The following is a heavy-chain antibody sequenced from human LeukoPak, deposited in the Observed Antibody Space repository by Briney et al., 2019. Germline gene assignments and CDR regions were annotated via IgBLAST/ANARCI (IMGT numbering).Heavy chain of an antibody. CDR2: ISAYNGNT. V-gene: IGHV1-18*01. CDR3: ARDLVLQRYYCYYGMDV. Sequence: ASVKVSCKASGYTFTSYGISWVRQAPGQGLEWMGWISAYNGNTNYAQKLQGRVTMTTDTSTSTAYMELRSLRSDDTAVYYCARDLVLQRYYCYYGMDVWGQGTTVTVSS. CDR1: GYTFTSYG. D-gene: IGHD3-10*01. J-gene: IGHJ6*02.